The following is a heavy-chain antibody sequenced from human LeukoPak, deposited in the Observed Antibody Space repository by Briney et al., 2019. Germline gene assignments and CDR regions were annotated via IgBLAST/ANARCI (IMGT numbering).Heavy chain of an antibody. J-gene: IGHJ4*02. CDR3: ARDSAGNDY. V-gene: IGHV3-21*01. CDR1: GFTFSSYS. Sequence: PGGSLRLSCAASGFTFSSYSMNWVRQASGKGLEWVSSISSSSYIYYADSVKGRFTISRDNAKNSLYLQVNSLRAEDTAMYYCARDSAGNDYWGQGTLVTVSS. CDR2: ISSSSYI. D-gene: IGHD6-13*01.